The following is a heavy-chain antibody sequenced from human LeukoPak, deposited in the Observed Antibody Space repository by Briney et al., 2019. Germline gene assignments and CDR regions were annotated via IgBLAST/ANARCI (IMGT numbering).Heavy chain of an antibody. Sequence: PSETLSLTCTVSGGSISSYYWSWIRQPPGKGLEWSGYINYSGNTNYNPSLKSRVTISVATSKNQFSLKLSSVTAADTAVYYCASFSWGSGSYNQEAIWSWFDPWGQGTLVIVSS. D-gene: IGHD3-10*01. CDR3: ASFSWGSGSYNQEAIWSWFDP. CDR1: GGSISSYY. V-gene: IGHV4-59*08. CDR2: INYSGNT. J-gene: IGHJ5*02.